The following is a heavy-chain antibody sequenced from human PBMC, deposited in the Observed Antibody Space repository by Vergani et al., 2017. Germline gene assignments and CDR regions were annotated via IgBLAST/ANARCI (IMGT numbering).Heavy chain of an antibody. CDR2: IYYSGST. V-gene: IGHV4-59*01. CDR3: ARDQGYYVSGSLMGYYNYGMDV. Sequence: QVQLQESGPGLVKPSETLSLTCTVSGGSISSYYWSWIRQPPGKGLEWIGYIYYSGSTNYNPSLKSRVTISVDTSNNQFSLRLSSMTAADTAVYYCARDQGYYVSGSLMGYYNYGMDVWGQGTTVTVSS. CDR1: GGSISSYY. D-gene: IGHD3-10*01. J-gene: IGHJ6*02.